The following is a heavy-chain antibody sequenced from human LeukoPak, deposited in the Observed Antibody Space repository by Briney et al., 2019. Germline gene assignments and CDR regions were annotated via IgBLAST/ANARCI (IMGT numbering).Heavy chain of an antibody. D-gene: IGHD2-2*01. J-gene: IGHJ5*02. Sequence: SETLSLTCAVSGGSISSGGYSWSWIRQPPGKGLEWIGYFYHSGSTYYNPSLKSRVIISVDRSKNQFSLKLSSVAAADTAVYYCARSIVLLPADIGWFDPWGQGTLVTVSS. CDR1: GGSISSGGYS. V-gene: IGHV4-30-2*01. CDR3: ARSIVLLPADIGWFDP. CDR2: FYHSGST.